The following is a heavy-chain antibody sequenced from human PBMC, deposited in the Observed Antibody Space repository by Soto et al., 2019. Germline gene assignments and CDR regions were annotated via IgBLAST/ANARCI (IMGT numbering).Heavy chain of an antibody. CDR2: IYYRGTT. Sequence: QVQLQESGPGLVKPSQTLSLTCSVSGGSISTGVWYWSWVREHPGKGLEWIGDIYYRGTTSYNPSLGSRVTISRDTSKNQVSLKVNSVTAADTAVYYCARVSAGGTSWFDSWGQGIRVTVSS. V-gene: IGHV4-31*03. CDR3: ARVSAGGTSWFDS. J-gene: IGHJ5*01. D-gene: IGHD6-13*01. CDR1: GGSISTGVWY.